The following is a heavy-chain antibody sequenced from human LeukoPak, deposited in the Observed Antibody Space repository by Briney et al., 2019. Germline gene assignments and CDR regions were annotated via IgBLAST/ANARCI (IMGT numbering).Heavy chain of an antibody. D-gene: IGHD1-26*01. CDR3: ARDREQMNAFDI. CDR2: INPNSGGT. CDR1: GYTFTGYY. J-gene: IGHJ3*02. Sequence: ASVQVSCKASGYTFTGYYMHWVRQAPGQGLEWMGWINPNSGGTNYAQKFQGRVTMTRDTSISTAYMELSRLRSDDTAVYYCARDREQMNAFDIWGQGTMVTVSS. V-gene: IGHV1-2*02.